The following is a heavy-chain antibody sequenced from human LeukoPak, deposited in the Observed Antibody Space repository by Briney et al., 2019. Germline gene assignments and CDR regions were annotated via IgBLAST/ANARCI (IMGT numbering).Heavy chain of an antibody. V-gene: IGHV1-24*01. CDR1: GYTLTELS. D-gene: IGHD2-15*01. J-gene: IGHJ5*02. Sequence: GASVKVSCKVSGYTLTELSMHWVRQAPGKGLEWMGGFDPEDGETIYAQKFQGRVTMTEDTSTDTAYMELSSLRSEDTAVYYCATVRRCSGGSCFSNWFDPWGQGTLVTVSS. CDR2: FDPEDGET. CDR3: ATVRRCSGGSCFSNWFDP.